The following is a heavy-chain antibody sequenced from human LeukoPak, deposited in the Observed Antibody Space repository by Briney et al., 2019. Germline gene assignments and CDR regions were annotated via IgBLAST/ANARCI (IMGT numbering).Heavy chain of an antibody. CDR3: ARSPPTYCSGGSCYYFDY. J-gene: IGHJ4*02. CDR1: GGSFSGYF. V-gene: IGHV4-34*01. Sequence: SETLSFTCAVYGGSFSGYFWGWVRQPPGKGLEWIGEINHSGSTNYNPSLKSRVTISVDTSKNQFSLKLSSVTAADTAIYYCARSPPTYCSGGSCYYFDYWGQGTLVTVSS. D-gene: IGHD2-15*01. CDR2: INHSGST.